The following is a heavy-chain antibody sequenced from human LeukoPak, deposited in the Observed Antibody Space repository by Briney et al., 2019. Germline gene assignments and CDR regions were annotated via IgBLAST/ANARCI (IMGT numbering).Heavy chain of an antibody. D-gene: IGHD1-26*01. Sequence: GGSLRLSCAASGFTFSSYWMHWVRQAPGKGLVWVSLISTDGSSTRYADSVKGRFTISRDNAKNTLYVQMNSLRAEDTAVYCCARGGSGSSYLVHIWGQGTLVTVSS. CDR1: GFTFSSYW. CDR3: ARGGSGSSYLVHI. CDR2: ISTDGSST. V-gene: IGHV3-74*01. J-gene: IGHJ4*02.